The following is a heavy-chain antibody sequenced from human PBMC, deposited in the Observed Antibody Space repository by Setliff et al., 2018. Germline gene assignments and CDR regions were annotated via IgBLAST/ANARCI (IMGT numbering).Heavy chain of an antibody. D-gene: IGHD1-26*01. CDR3: ARGPSWQGGAYYFDF. CDR1: GYTFTGYY. J-gene: IGHJ4*02. Sequence: ASVKVSCKASGYTFTGYYMHWVRQAPGQGLEWMGWINPNSGSTGYAQKLQGRVTFTRNTSTNTAYMELSSLISEDTAVYYCARGPSWQGGAYYFDFWGQGTLVTVSS. CDR2: INPNSGST. V-gene: IGHV1-8*03.